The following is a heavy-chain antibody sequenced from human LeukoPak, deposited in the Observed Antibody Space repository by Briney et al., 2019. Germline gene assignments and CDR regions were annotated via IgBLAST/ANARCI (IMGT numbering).Heavy chain of an antibody. CDR3: ARQKQTHDY. CDR1: GGSFSGYY. J-gene: IGHJ4*02. Sequence: SETLSLTCAVYGGSFSGYYWSWIRQPPGKGLEWIGEINHSGSTNYNPSLKSRVTISVDTSKNQFSLKLSSVTAADTAVYYCARQKQTHDYWGQGTLVTVSS. V-gene: IGHV4-34*01. CDR2: INHSGST. D-gene: IGHD1/OR15-1a*01.